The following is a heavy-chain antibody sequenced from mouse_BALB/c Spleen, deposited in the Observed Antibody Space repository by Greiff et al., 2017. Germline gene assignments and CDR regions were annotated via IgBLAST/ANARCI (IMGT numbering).Heavy chain of an antibody. CDR1: GYTFTSYW. CDR3: ARWCNYRYYYAMDY. V-gene: IGHV1-7*01. D-gene: IGHD2-1*01. Sequence: VQLQQSGAELAKPGASVKMSCKASGYTFTSYWMHWVKQRPGQGLEWIGYINPSTGYTEYNQKFKDKATLTADKSSSTAYMQLSSLTSEDSAVYYCARWCNYRYYYAMDYWGQGTSVTVSS. J-gene: IGHJ4*01. CDR2: INPSTGYT.